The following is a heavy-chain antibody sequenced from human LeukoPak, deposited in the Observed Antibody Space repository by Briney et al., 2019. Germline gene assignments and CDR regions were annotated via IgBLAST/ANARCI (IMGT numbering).Heavy chain of an antibody. V-gene: IGHV1-69*13. Sequence: GASVKVSCKASGGTFSSYAISWVRQAPGQGLEWMGGIIPIFGTATYAQKFQGRVTITADESTSTAYMELSSLRSEDTAVYYCARATWTILNWFDPWGRGTLVTVSS. CDR2: IIPIFGTA. J-gene: IGHJ5*02. CDR1: GGTFSSYA. D-gene: IGHD3/OR15-3a*01. CDR3: ARATWTILNWFDP.